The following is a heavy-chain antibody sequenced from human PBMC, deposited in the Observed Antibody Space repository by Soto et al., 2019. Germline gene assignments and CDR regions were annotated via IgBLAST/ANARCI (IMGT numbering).Heavy chain of an antibody. D-gene: IGHD1-26*01. V-gene: IGHV4-39*01. J-gene: IGHJ4*02. CDR2: IYYSGST. Sequence: SETLSLTCTVSGGSISSSSYYWGWIRQPPGKGPEWIGSIYYSGSTYYNPSLKSRVTISVDTSKNQFSLKLSSVTAADTAVYYCARQSGSYHHFDYWGQGTLVTVSS. CDR3: ARQSGSYHHFDY. CDR1: GGSISSSSYY.